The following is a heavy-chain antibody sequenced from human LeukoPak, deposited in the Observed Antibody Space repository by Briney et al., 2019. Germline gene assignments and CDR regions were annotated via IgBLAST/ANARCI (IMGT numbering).Heavy chain of an antibody. CDR1: GFTFSSYE. D-gene: IGHD3-10*01. Sequence: PGGSLRLSCAASGFTFSSYEMNWVRQAPGKGLEWVSYISSSGSTIYCADSVKGRFTISRDNAKNSLYLQMNSLRAEDTAVYYCARDHEFGGSGFDYWGQGTLVTVSS. CDR2: ISSSGSTI. CDR3: ARDHEFGGSGFDY. J-gene: IGHJ4*02. V-gene: IGHV3-48*03.